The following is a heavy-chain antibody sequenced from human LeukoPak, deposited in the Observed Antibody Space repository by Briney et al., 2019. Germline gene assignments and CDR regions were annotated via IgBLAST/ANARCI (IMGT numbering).Heavy chain of an antibody. CDR3: AKKDGDF. Sequence: PSETLSLTCAVYGGSFSGYYWSWIRQPPGKGLEWIGEINHSGSTNYNPSLKSRVTMSVDTSKNQLSLKLTSLTAADTAVYYCAKKDGDFWGQGTLVSVSS. J-gene: IGHJ4*02. CDR1: GGSFSGYY. CDR2: INHSGST. V-gene: IGHV4-34*01.